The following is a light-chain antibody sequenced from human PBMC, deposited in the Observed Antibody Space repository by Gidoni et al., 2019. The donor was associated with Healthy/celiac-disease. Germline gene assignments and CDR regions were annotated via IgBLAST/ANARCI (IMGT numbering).Light chain of an antibody. CDR1: QSISND. Sequence: DILMTQSPSSLSASVGDRATITCRASQSISNDLAWYQQKPGNAPKLLIYAASSMQSGVPSSVSGSGSETEFTLTISSLQAEDVATYYCQQHNSYTRSFGQGTKLEIK. V-gene: IGKV1-17*01. J-gene: IGKJ2*03. CDR3: QQHNSYTRS. CDR2: AAS.